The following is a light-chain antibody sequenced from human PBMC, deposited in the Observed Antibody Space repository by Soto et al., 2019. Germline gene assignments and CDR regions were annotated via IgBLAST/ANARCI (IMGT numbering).Light chain of an antibody. CDR2: EVS. CDR3: SSYTSSNTVV. J-gene: IGLJ2*01. CDR1: SSDVGAYNY. V-gene: IGLV2-14*01. Sequence: QSVLAQPASVSGSLRQSITISCTGTSSDVGAYNYVSWYQQHPGKAPKLMISEVSNRPSGVSNRFSGSKSGNTAFVTISGLQAEDEGDYYCSSYTSSNTVVFGGGTKLTVL.